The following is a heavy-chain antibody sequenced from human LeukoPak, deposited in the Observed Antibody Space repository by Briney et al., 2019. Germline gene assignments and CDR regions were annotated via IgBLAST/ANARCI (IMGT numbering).Heavy chain of an antibody. D-gene: IGHD4-11*01. CDR1: GGSITNNACY. J-gene: IGHJ6*03. CDR2: IYYSGST. CDR3: AGNETTGLQRTPYYHSYVDV. Sequence: PSETLSLTCTVSGGSITNNACYWAWIRQPPGKGLEWIGSIYYSGSTHYNPSLKSRLTISVDTSKNQFSLKLSSVTAADTAVYYCAGNETTGLQRTPYYHSYVDVWGKGTTVTVSS. V-gene: IGHV4-39*01.